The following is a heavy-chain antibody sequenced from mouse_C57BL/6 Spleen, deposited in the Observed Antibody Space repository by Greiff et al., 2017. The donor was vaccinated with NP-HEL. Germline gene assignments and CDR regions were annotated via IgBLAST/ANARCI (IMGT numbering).Heavy chain of an antibody. CDR3: ARAPHGSSFWYFDV. CDR2: ISSGGSYT. J-gene: IGHJ1*03. CDR1: GFTFSSYG. Sequence: EVQLVESGGDFVKPGGSLKLSCAASGFTFSSYGMSWVRQTPDKRLEWVATISSGGSYTYYPDSVKGRFTISRDNAKNTLYLQMSSLKSEDTAMYYCARAPHGSSFWYFDVWGTGTTVTVSS. D-gene: IGHD1-1*01. V-gene: IGHV5-6*01.